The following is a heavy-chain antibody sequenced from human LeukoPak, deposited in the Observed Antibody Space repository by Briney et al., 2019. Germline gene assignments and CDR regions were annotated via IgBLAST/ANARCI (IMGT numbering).Heavy chain of an antibody. CDR1: GFTFSNYG. J-gene: IGHJ6*02. Sequence: GGSLTLFCAASGFTFSNYGMHWVRHAPRKGLEWVANIKHNGNVNYYVDSMRGRFTISRKRAKNSLYLQMNKLRDKDTARYVCARGGGLDVWGQGATVTGSS. CDR2: IKHNGNVN. V-gene: IGHV3-7*03. D-gene: IGHD3-16*01. CDR3: ARGGGLDV.